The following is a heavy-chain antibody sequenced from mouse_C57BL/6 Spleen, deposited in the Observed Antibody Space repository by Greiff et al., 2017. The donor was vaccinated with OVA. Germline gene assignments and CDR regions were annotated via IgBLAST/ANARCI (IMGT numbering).Heavy chain of an antibody. CDR2: INPSTGGT. Sequence: VQLQQSGPELVKPGASVKISCKASGYSFTGYYMNWVKQSPEKSLEWIGEINPSTGGTTYNQKFKAKATLTVDKSSSTAYMQLKSLTSEDSAVYYCARYEDYSNPWFAYWGQGTLVTVSA. J-gene: IGHJ3*01. CDR1: GYSFTGYY. V-gene: IGHV1-42*01. D-gene: IGHD2-5*01. CDR3: ARYEDYSNPWFAY.